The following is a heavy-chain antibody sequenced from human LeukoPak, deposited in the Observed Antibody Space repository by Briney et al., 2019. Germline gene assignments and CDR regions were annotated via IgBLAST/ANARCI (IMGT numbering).Heavy chain of an antibody. CDR3: ARDDYGGNSGWFDP. Sequence: PSETLSLTCTVSGGSISSYYWSWIRQPPGQGLEWIGYVYYSGSTNYNPSLKSRVTISVDTSKNQFSLKLSSVTAADTAVYYCARDDYGGNSGWFDPWGQGTLVTVSS. D-gene: IGHD4-23*01. V-gene: IGHV4-59*01. CDR1: GGSISSYY. CDR2: VYYSGST. J-gene: IGHJ5*02.